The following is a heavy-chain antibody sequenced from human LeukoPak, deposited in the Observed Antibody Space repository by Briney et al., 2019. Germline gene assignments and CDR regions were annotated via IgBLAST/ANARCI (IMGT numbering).Heavy chain of an antibody. Sequence: GGSLRLSCAASGFTFNNYGMNWVRQVPGKGLEWVSGTGGSTGYADSVRGRFTISRDNAKNSLYLQMNNLRAEDTALYHCGRDRSYGSFDYWGQGTLVTVSS. CDR1: GFTFNNYG. J-gene: IGHJ4*02. D-gene: IGHD5-18*01. CDR2: TGGST. V-gene: IGHV3-20*01. CDR3: GRDRSYGSFDY.